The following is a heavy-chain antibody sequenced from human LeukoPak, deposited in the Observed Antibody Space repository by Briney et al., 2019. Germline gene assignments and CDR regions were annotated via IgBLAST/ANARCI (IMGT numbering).Heavy chain of an antibody. CDR2: IYHSGSGTT. J-gene: IGHJ4*02. CDR1: GGSISSGGHS. CDR3: ARQDTITTPGVDY. V-gene: IGHV4-30-2*01. Sequence: PSETLSLTCTVSGGSISSGGHSWSWIRQPPGKGLEWIGYIYHSGSGTTYYSPSLKSRVTISVDTSKNQFSLKLSSVTAADTAVYYCARQDTITTPGVDYWGQGTPVTVSS. D-gene: IGHD3-3*01.